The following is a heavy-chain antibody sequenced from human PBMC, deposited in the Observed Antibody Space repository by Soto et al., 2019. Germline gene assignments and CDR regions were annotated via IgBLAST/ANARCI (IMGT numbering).Heavy chain of an antibody. CDR1: GFTFGSYA. D-gene: IGHD6-13*01. Sequence: EVQLLESGGGLVQPGGSLRLSCAASGFTFGSYAMSWVRQAPGKGLEWVSSVSSIGDSTYYADSVKGRFTISRDNSKNTLYLQLNSLRAEDTAVYYCARDLYSNNWPRIFGVWCQGTLVTVSS. J-gene: IGHJ4*02. V-gene: IGHV3-23*01. CDR2: VSSIGDST. CDR3: ARDLYSNNWPRIFGV.